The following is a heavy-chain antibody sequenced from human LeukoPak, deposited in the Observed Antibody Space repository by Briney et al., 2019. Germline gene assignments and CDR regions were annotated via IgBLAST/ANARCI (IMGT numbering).Heavy chain of an antibody. CDR3: ARTGPTVTPFDY. Sequence: PSETLSLTCTVSGGSISSSYWTWIRQPPGKGLEWIGYIYYSGGTNYNPSLKSRVSMSVDTSKSQFSLKLRSVTAADTAVYYCARTGPTVTPFDYWGQGILVTVSP. CDR2: IYYSGGT. V-gene: IGHV4-59*08. J-gene: IGHJ4*02. CDR1: GGSISSSY. D-gene: IGHD4-17*01.